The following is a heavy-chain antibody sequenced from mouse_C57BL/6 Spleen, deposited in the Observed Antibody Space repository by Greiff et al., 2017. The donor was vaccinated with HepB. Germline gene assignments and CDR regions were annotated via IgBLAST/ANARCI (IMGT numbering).Heavy chain of an antibody. D-gene: IGHD2-3*01. CDR2: IDPEDGET. CDR1: GFNIKDYY. J-gene: IGHJ4*01. CDR3: ARMGHDGYYGGYYYAMDY. Sequence: EVKLQESGAELVKPGASVKLSCTASGFNIKDYYMHWVKQRTEQGLEWIGRIDPEDGETKYAPKFQGKATITADTSSNTAYLQLSSLTSEDTAVYYCARMGHDGYYGGYYYAMDYWGQGTSVTVSS. V-gene: IGHV14-2*01.